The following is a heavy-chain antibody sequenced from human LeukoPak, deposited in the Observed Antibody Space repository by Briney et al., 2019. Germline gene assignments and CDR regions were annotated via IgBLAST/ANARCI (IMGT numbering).Heavy chain of an antibody. Sequence: PGGSLRLSCAASGFTFSSYGMHWVRQAPGKGLEWVAVIWYDGSNKYYADSVKGRFTISRDNSKNTLYLQMISLRAEDTAMYYCARANGDYGLFDYWGQGTLVTVSS. D-gene: IGHD4-17*01. CDR3: ARANGDYGLFDY. J-gene: IGHJ4*02. CDR1: GFTFSSYG. V-gene: IGHV3-33*01. CDR2: IWYDGSNK.